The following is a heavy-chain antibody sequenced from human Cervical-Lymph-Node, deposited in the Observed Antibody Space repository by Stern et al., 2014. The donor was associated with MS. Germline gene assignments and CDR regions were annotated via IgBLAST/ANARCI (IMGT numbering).Heavy chain of an antibody. CDR2: ISAYNGNT. CDR1: VYTFTSYG. CDR3: ARGLLGSENAFDI. D-gene: IGHD2-15*01. Sequence: VQLGESGAAVKKPGASVKVSCKAFVYTFTSYGISCVREASGHGLEWMGWISAYNGNTNYAQNLQGRVTMTTDTSTSTAYMELRSLRSDDTAVYYCARGLLGSENAFDIWGQGTMVTVSS. J-gene: IGHJ3*02. V-gene: IGHV1-18*01.